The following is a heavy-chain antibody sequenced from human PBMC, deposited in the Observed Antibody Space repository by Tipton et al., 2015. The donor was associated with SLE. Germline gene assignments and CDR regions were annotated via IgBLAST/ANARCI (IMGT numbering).Heavy chain of an antibody. CDR1: GGSISSYY. D-gene: IGHD2-8*01. CDR3: GSTLGYCTNGVCPRGYFQH. V-gene: IGHV4-59*12. CDR2: IYNSGNT. J-gene: IGHJ1*01. Sequence: TLSLTCTVSGGSISSYYWSWIRQPPGKGLEWIGYIYNSGNTNYNPSLKSRATISVDTSKNRFSLKLSSVTTADTAVYYCGSTLGYCTNGVCPRGYFQHWGQGTLVTVSS.